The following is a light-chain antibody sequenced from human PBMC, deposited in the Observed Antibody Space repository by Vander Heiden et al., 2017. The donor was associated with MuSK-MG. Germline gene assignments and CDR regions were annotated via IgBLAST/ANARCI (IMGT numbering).Light chain of an antibody. CDR3: GTWDSRLSSEV. CDR2: DNG. CDR1: SSNIGDNY. Sequence: QPVLTQPPSVSAARGQRVTNSCSGSSSNIGDNYFSWYQQFPGTAPKLLIYDNGKRPSGIPDRFSGSKSGTSATLGITGLQTGDEADYYCGTWDSRLSSEVFGGGTKLTVL. V-gene: IGLV1-51*01. J-gene: IGLJ3*02.